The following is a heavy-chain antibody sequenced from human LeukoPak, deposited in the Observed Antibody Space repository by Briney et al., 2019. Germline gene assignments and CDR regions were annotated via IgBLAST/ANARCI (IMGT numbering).Heavy chain of an antibody. CDR2: IYTSGST. CDR1: GGSISSYY. D-gene: IGHD1-26*01. J-gene: IGHJ5*02. CDR3: ARQAEWELLPNNWFDP. V-gene: IGHV4-4*07. Sequence: PSETLSLTCTVSGGSISSYYWSWIRQPAGKGLEWIGRIYTSGSTNYNPSLKSRVTMSVDTSKNQFSLKLSSVTAADTAVYYCARQAEWELLPNNWFDPWGQGTLVTVSS.